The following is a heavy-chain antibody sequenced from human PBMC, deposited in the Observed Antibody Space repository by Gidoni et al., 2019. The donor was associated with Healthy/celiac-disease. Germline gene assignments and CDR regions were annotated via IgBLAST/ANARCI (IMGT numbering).Heavy chain of an antibody. J-gene: IGHJ2*01. CDR1: GFTFAGHA. V-gene: IGHV3-9*01. Sequence: EVQLVESGGGLVQPGRSLRLSCAASGFTFAGHAMHWVRQAPGKGLEWVSGISWNSGSRGYADSVKGRFTISRDNAKNSLYLQMNSLRAEDTALYYCAKDRSGHSGYYYWYVDLWGRGTLVTVSA. CDR2: ISWNSGSR. D-gene: IGHD3-22*01. CDR3: AKDRSGHSGYYYWYVDL.